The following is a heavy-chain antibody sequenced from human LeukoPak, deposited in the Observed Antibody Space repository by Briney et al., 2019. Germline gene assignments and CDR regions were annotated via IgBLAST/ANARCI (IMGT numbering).Heavy chain of an antibody. Sequence: GGSLRLSCAASGLTVNDVWMNWVRQIPGKGLDWVGRIKSRNNGGTTDYGASVKGRFVISRDDSQNTLYLQMNSLRVEDTAIYYCTQGGYWLYYWGQGTLATVSS. CDR3: TQGGYWLYY. D-gene: IGHD2-8*02. J-gene: IGHJ4*02. V-gene: IGHV3-15*07. CDR1: GLTVNDVW. CDR2: IKSRNNGGTT.